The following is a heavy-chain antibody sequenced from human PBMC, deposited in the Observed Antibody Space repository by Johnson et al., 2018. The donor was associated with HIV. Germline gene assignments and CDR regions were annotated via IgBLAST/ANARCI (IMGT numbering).Heavy chain of an antibody. Sequence: QVQLVESGGGVVQPGRSLRLSCTASGFTFSSYGIHWVRQAPGKGLEWVAVISYDGKSTYYADSVKGRFTISRDNSKNTLYLQMNSLRAEDTAVYYCAPLGDAVDIWGQGTRVTVSS. J-gene: IGHJ3*02. V-gene: IGHV3-30*19. D-gene: IGHD7-27*01. CDR3: APLGDAVDI. CDR1: GFTFSSYG. CDR2: ISYDGKST.